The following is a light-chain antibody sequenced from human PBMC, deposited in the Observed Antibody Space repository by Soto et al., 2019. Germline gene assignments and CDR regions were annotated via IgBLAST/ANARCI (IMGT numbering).Light chain of an antibody. J-gene: IGKJ4*01. Sequence: EIVMTQSPDTLSVSPRERATLSCRASQSVSSNLAWYQQKPGQAPRLLIYGASTRATGIPARFSGSGSGTEFTLTISSLQSEDFAVYYCQQYNNWPPLTFGGGTKVEIK. V-gene: IGKV3-15*01. CDR2: GAS. CDR1: QSVSSN. CDR3: QQYNNWPPLT.